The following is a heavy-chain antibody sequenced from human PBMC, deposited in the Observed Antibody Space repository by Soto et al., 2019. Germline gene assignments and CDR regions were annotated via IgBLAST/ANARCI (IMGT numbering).Heavy chain of an antibody. CDR3: AREIVFSAFDI. CDR2: IYYSGST. D-gene: IGHD2-15*01. Sequence: PSETLSLTCTVSGGSISSYYWSWIRQPPGKGLEWIGYIYYSGSTNYNPSLKSRVTISVDTSKNQFSLKLSSVTAADTAVYYCAREIVFSAFDIWGQGTMVTVSS. V-gene: IGHV4-59*01. J-gene: IGHJ3*02. CDR1: GGSISSYY.